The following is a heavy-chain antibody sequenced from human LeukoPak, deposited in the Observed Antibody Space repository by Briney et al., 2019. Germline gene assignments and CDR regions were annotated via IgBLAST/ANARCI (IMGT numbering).Heavy chain of an antibody. J-gene: IGHJ5*02. V-gene: IGHV1-69*13. CDR3: ARVGIPARIAAAGTAWSWFDP. CDR1: GGTFSSYA. CDR2: IIPIFGTA. Sequence: SVKVSCKASGGTFSSYAISWVRQAPGQGLEWMGGIIPIFGTANYAQKFQGRVTITADESTSTAYMELSSLRSEDTAVYYCARVGIPARIAAAGTAWSWFDPWGQGTLVTVSS. D-gene: IGHD6-13*01.